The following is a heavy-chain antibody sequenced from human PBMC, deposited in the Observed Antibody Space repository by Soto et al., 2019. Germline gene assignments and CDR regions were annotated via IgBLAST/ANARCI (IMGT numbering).Heavy chain of an antibody. CDR3: ARERETGPHDSSSYYPYGMDV. V-gene: IGHV1-3*01. CDR1: GYTFSTYA. J-gene: IGHJ6*02. CDR2: INAGNGNT. D-gene: IGHD3-22*01. Sequence: ASVKVSCKASGYTFSTYAMHWVRQAPGQRLEWMGWINAGNGNTKYSQKFQGRVSITRDTSASTAYMELSSLSSEDTAVYYCARERETGPHDSSSYYPYGMDVWG.